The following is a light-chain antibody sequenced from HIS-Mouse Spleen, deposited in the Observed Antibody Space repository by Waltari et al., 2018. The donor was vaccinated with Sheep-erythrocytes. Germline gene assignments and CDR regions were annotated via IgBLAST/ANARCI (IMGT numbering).Light chain of an antibody. J-gene: IGKJ1*01. Sequence: DIQMTQSPSTLSASVEYRVTITFLAIQSISSWLACDKQKPGKAPKLLIYNAYSLESGVTSRFSGSGSGTEFTLTISSLQPDDFATYYCKQYNSYSWTFGQGTKVEIK. CDR3: KQYNSYSWT. CDR2: NAY. V-gene: IGKV1-5*03. CDR1: QSISSW.